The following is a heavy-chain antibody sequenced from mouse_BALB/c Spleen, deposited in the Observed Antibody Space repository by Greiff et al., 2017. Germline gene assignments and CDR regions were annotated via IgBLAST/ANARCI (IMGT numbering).Heavy chain of an antibody. V-gene: IGHV5-9*04. CDR2: ISSGSSTI. J-gene: IGHJ4*01. CDR1: GFTFSSYT. D-gene: IGHD1-1*01. CDR3: ARYGRGAMDY. Sequence: EVKLVESGGGLVKPGGSLKLSCAASGFTFSSYTMSWVRQTPEKRLEWVATISSGSSTIYYADTVKGRFTISRDNPKNTLFLQMTSLRSEDTAMYYCARYGRGAMDYWGQGTSVTVSS.